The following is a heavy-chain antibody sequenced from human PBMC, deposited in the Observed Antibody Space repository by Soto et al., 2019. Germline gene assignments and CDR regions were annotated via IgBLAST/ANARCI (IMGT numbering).Heavy chain of an antibody. CDR1: GFTLSDYS. J-gene: IGHJ4*02. CDR3: APQGVGATGYLY. V-gene: IGHV3-48*01. Sequence: EVQLVESGGGLVQPGGPLRLSCVVSGFTLSDYSMNWVRQAPGKGLEWVSYISDRGSRIYYADSVKGRFTISRDSAKNSLYLQMKGLRAEDTAVYYCAPQGVGATGYLYLGQGILVIVSS. D-gene: IGHD1-26*01. CDR2: ISDRGSRI.